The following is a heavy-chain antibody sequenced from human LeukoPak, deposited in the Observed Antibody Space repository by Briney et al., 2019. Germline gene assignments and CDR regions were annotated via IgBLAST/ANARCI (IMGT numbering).Heavy chain of an antibody. CDR1: GYTFTNYD. J-gene: IGHJ4*02. CDR2: MNPNSGNT. Sequence: GASVKVSCKASGYTFTNYDINWVRQATGQGLEWMGWMNPNSGNTGYAQKFQGRVTMTRNTSISTAYMELSSLRSEDTAVYYCARGEPIGSGWPRGLLYFDYWGQGTLVTVSS. CDR3: ARGEPIGSGWPRGLLYFDY. D-gene: IGHD6-19*01. V-gene: IGHV1-8*01.